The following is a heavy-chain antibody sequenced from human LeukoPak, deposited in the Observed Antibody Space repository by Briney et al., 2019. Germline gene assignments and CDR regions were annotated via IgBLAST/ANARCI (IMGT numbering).Heavy chain of an antibody. Sequence: GASVKVTCKASGYTFTSYGISWVRQAPGQGLEWMGWISACNGNTNYAQKLQGRVTMTTDTSTSTAYMELRSLRSDDTAVYYCARAPRITGTTHWFDPWGQGTLVTVSS. D-gene: IGHD1-7*01. CDR1: GYTFTSYG. CDR3: ARAPRITGTTHWFDP. CDR2: ISACNGNT. J-gene: IGHJ5*02. V-gene: IGHV1-18*01.